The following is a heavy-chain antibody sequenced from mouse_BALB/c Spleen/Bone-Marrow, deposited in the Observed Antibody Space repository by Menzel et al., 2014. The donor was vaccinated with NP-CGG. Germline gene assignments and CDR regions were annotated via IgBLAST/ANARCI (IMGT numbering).Heavy chain of an antibody. CDR2: ISSGGSYT. Sequence: DVHLVESGGDLVKPGGSLKLSCAASGFTFSSYGMSWVRQIPDKRLEWVATISSGGSYTFYPDSAKGRFTISRDNAKNTLNLQMTSLKSEDTAMYYCARRRDYDYFDYWGQGTTLTVSS. CDR3: ARRRDYDYFDY. V-gene: IGHV5-6*01. J-gene: IGHJ2*01. CDR1: GFTFSSYG. D-gene: IGHD2-4*01.